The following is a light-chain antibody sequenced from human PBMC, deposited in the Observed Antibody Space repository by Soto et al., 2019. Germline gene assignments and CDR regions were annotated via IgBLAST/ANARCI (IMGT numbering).Light chain of an antibody. CDR1: SSNIGTNT. CDR3: ATWDATLNGWV. CDR2: SNN. V-gene: IGLV1-44*01. Sequence: QSVLTQPPSASGTPGQRVTISCSGSSSNIGTNTVNWYQQLPGTAPKLLIYSNNERAAGVPDRFSGSKSGTSASLATSGLRSEDEADYYCATWDATLNGWVFGGGTKLTVL. J-gene: IGLJ3*02.